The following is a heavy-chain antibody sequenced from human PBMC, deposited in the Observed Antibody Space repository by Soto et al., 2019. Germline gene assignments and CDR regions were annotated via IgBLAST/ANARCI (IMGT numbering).Heavy chain of an antibody. CDR2: IKQDGSEK. CDR1: GFTFSSYW. J-gene: IGHJ4*02. CDR3: ARVIGGKGVYYYDSSGYYGYFDY. Sequence: RGSLRLSCAASGFTFSSYWMSWVRQAPGKGLEWVANIKQDGSEKYYVDSVKGRFTISRDNAKNSLYLQMNSLRAEDTAVYYCARVIGGKGVYYYDSSGYYGYFDYWGQGTLVTVSS. D-gene: IGHD3-22*01. V-gene: IGHV3-7*03.